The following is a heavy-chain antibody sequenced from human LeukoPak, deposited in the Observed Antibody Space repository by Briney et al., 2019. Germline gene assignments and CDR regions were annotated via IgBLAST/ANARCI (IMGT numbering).Heavy chain of an antibody. V-gene: IGHV3-7*03. CDR3: ARESPYYYDSPDAFDI. Sequence: GGPLRLSCAASGCTFSNYWMSWVRQAPGKGLEWVANIKEDGSEKYYVDSVKGRFTISRDNAKNSLYLQMNSLRAEDTAVYYCARESPYYYDSPDAFDIWGQGTMVTVSS. D-gene: IGHD3-22*01. CDR1: GCTFSNYW. J-gene: IGHJ3*02. CDR2: IKEDGSEK.